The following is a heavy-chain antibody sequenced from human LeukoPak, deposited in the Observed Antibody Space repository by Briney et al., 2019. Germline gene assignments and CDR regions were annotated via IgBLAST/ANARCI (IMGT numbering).Heavy chain of an antibody. J-gene: IGHJ3*01. CDR3: ARDDDSDPSASFDL. Sequence: ASVKVSCKASGYSFRDDYIYWIRQAPGQGLEWVGWNNPQSGGTKYAQKFQGRVTMTGDTSINTAYMELNSLRSDDTAVYYCARDDDSDPSASFDLWGQGTLVTVSS. D-gene: IGHD3-22*01. CDR1: GYSFRDDY. V-gene: IGHV1-2*02. CDR2: NNPQSGGT.